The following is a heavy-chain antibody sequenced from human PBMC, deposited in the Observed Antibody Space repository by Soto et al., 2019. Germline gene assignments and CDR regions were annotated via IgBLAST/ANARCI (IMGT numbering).Heavy chain of an antibody. CDR2: ISYDGSNK. D-gene: IGHD1-1*01. CDR3: GGVNEASAFDI. J-gene: IGHJ3*02. Sequence: ESGGGVVQPGRSLRLSCAASGFTFSSYGMHWVRQAPGKGLEWVAVISYDGSNKYYADSVKGRFTISRDNSKNTLYLQMNSLRAEDTAVYYCGGVNEASAFDIWGQGTMVTVSS. V-gene: IGHV3-30*03. CDR1: GFTFSSYG.